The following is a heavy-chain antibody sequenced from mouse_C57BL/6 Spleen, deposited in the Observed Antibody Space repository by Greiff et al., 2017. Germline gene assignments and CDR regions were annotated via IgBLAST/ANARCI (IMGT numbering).Heavy chain of an antibody. Sequence: QVQLQQSGAELARPGASVKLSCKASGYTFTSYGISWVKQRTGQGLEWIGEIYPRSGNTYYNEKFKGKATLTADKSSSTAYMELRSLTSEDSAVYFCARYGRKEDYAMDYWGQGTSVTVSS. D-gene: IGHD1-1*01. CDR1: GYTFTSYG. J-gene: IGHJ4*01. CDR2: IYPRSGNT. CDR3: ARYGRKEDYAMDY. V-gene: IGHV1-81*01.